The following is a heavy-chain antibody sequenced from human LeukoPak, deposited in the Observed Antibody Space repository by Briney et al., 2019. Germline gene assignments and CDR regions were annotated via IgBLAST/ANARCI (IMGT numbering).Heavy chain of an antibody. CDR1: GFAFNSYA. CDR3: AKLRDPD. Sequence: GGSLRLSCAASGFAFNSYAMSWVRQAPGKGLQWVSTINANGINTYYEESVRGRFTISRDNSKNTLYLQMNSLRAEDTAVYYCAKLRDPDWGQGTLVTVSS. J-gene: IGHJ4*02. CDR2: INANGINT. V-gene: IGHV3-23*01.